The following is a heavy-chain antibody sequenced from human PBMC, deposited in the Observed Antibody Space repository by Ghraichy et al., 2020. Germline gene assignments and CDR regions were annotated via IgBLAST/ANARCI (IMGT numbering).Heavy chain of an antibody. D-gene: IGHD2-2*01. Sequence: GGSLRLSCAASGFTFSSYWMSWVRQAPGKGLEWVANIKQDGSEKYYVDSVKGRFTISRDNAKNSLYLQMNSLRAEDTAVYYCARVSQVPAASYYFDYWGQGTLVTVSS. V-gene: IGHV3-7*01. CDR3: ARVSQVPAASYYFDY. J-gene: IGHJ4*02. CDR2: IKQDGSEK. CDR1: GFTFSSYW.